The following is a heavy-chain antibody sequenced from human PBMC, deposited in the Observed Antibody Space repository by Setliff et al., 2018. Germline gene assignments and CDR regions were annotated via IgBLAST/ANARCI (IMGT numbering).Heavy chain of an antibody. V-gene: IGHV1-18*01. D-gene: IGHD2-2*01. J-gene: IGHJ3*01. CDR2: ISAYNGAT. CDR3: ATPTRYCTTTSCQSLDAFDF. Sequence: ASVKVSCKTSGYTFTTYGISWVRQAPGQGLEWMGWISAYNGATNYAQEVQGRVTLTTETSTDTAYMELRSLTTDDTAFYYCATPTRYCTTTSCQSLDAFDFWGQGTMVTVSS. CDR1: GYTFTTYG.